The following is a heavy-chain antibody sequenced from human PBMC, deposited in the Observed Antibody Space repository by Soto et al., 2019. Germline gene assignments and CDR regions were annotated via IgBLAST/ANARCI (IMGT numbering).Heavy chain of an antibody. V-gene: IGHV3-23*01. Sequence: GGSLRLSCAASGFTFSSYAMSWVRQAPGKGLEWVSAISGSGGSTYYADSVKGRFTISRDNSKNTLYLQMNSLRAEDTAVYYCANDPRSSYYYCGMDVWGQGTTVTISS. CDR3: ANDPRSSYYYCGMDV. J-gene: IGHJ6*02. CDR1: GFTFSSYA. CDR2: ISGSGGST.